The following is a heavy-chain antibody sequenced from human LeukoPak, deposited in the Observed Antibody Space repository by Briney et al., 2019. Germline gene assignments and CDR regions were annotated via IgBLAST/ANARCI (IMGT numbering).Heavy chain of an antibody. CDR2: INHSGST. D-gene: IGHD6-13*01. Sequence: SETLSLTCAVYGGSFSGYYWSWIRQPPGKGLEWIGEINHSGSTNYNPSLKSRVTISVDTSKNQFSLKLSSVTAADTAVYYCARGSLSEQQLILSWFDPWGQGTLVTVSS. CDR3: ARGSLSEQQLILSWFDP. V-gene: IGHV4-34*01. J-gene: IGHJ5*02. CDR1: GGSFSGYY.